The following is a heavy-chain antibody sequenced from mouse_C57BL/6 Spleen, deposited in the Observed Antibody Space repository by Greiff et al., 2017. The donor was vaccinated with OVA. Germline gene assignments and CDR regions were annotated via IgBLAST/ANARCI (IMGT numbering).Heavy chain of an antibody. CDR3: TRGSHYYGSSLHFDY. CDR2: ISSGGDYI. CDR1: GFTFSSYA. V-gene: IGHV5-9-1*02. J-gene: IGHJ2*01. D-gene: IGHD1-1*01. Sequence: EVQGVESGEGLVKPGGSLKLSCAASGFTFSSYAMSWVRQTPEKRLEWVAYISSGGDYIYYADTVKGRFTISRDNARNTLYLQMSSLKSEDTAMYYCTRGSHYYGSSLHFDYWGQGTTLTVSS.